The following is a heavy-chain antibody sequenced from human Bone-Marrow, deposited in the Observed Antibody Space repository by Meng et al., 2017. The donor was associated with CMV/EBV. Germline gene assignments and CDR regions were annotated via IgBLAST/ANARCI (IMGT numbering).Heavy chain of an antibody. CDR1: GGSISSGGSISSGDYY. V-gene: IGHV4-30-4*01. CDR3: AREAGHSGSEN. CDR2: IYYSGAT. J-gene: IGHJ4*02. Sequence: SETLSLTCTVSGGSISSGGSISSGDYYWSWIRQSPGKGLEWIGYIYYSGATLYNPSLKSRVTISLDTSKNQFSLRLRYVTAADTAMYYCAREAGHSGSENWGQGTLVTVSS. D-gene: IGHD5-12*01.